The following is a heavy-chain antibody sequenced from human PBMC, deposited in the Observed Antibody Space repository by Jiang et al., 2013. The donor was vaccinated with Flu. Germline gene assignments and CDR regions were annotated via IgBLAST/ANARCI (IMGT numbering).Heavy chain of an antibody. CDR2: IYYTGRT. CDR1: GGSISSSSYY. D-gene: IGHD2-15*01. CDR3: ARGGVSATPSHFYYYGLDV. Sequence: SLTCTVSGGSISSSSYYWGWIRHAPQGKGLEWIGSIYYTGRTNYNPSLKSRVTISIDTSKNQFSLKLSSVTAADTAVYYCARGGVSATPSHFYYYGLDVWGQGTTVAVSS. V-gene: IGHV4-39*07. J-gene: IGHJ6*02.